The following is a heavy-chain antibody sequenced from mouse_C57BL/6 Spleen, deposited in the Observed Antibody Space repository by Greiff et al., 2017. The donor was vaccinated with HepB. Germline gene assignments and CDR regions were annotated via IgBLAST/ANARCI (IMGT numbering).Heavy chain of an antibody. Sequence: QVQLQQSGPGLVQPSQRLSITCTVSGFSLTSYGVHWVRQSPGKGLEWLGVIRSGGSTGYNAAFISRLSISKDNSKSQVFFKMNSLQADDTAIYYCASPSYYYGSSLSWFAYWGQGTLVTVSA. J-gene: IGHJ3*01. D-gene: IGHD1-1*01. V-gene: IGHV2-2*01. CDR3: ASPSYYYGSSLSWFAY. CDR1: GFSLTSYG. CDR2: IRSGGST.